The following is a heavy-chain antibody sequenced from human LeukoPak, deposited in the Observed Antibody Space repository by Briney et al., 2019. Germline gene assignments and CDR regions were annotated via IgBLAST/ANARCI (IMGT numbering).Heavy chain of an antibody. CDR3: ARLLLFRPNAFDI. Sequence: PSETLSLTCAVYGGSFSGYYWSWVRQAPGKGLEWLSYISYNGRAIYYADSVKGRFTISRDNSKNTLYLQMNSLRAEDTAVYYCARLLLFRPNAFDIWGQGTMVTVSS. CDR2: ISYNGRAI. J-gene: IGHJ3*02. V-gene: IGHV3-11*01. CDR1: GGSFSGYY. D-gene: IGHD3-22*01.